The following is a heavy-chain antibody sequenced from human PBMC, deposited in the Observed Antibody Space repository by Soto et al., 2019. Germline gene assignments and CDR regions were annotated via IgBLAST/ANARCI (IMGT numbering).Heavy chain of an antibody. CDR3: ARVPDV. CDR2: IYHSGST. J-gene: IGHJ6*02. V-gene: IGHV4-59*12. CDR1: GGSISNYY. Sequence: SETLSLTCTVSGGSISNYYWTWIRQPPGKGLEWIGYIYHSGSTYYNPSLKSRVTISVDRSKNQFSLKLNSVTAADTAVYYCARVPDVWGQGTTVTVSS.